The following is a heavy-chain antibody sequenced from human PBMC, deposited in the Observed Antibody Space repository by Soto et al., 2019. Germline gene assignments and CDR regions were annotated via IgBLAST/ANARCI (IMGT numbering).Heavy chain of an antibody. CDR3: ARTVDKTTDYYYYGMDV. Sequence: SETLSLTCTVSGGSISSYYWSWIRQPPGQGLEWIGYIYNSGSTNYNPSLKSRVTISVDTSKNQFSLKLRSVSAADTAVYYCARTVDKTTDYYYYGMDVWGQGTTVTVSS. CDR2: IYNSGST. D-gene: IGHD5-12*01. J-gene: IGHJ6*02. CDR1: GGSISSYY. V-gene: IGHV4-59*01.